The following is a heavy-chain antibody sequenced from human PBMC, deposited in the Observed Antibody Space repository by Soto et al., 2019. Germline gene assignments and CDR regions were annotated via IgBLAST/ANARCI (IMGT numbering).Heavy chain of an antibody. Sequence: SETLSLTCSVSGGSISPYYWSWIRQPPGKGLEWIGYAYYSGDTGYNPSLKSRVTMAVDTSKNQVSLKLSSVTAADTAVYYCARDRSTYGGGGTGEVKENWFDPWGQGALVTVSS. CDR2: AYYSGDT. CDR1: GGSISPYY. CDR3: ARDRSTYGGGGTGEVKENWFDP. J-gene: IGHJ5*02. D-gene: IGHD2-8*01. V-gene: IGHV4-59*01.